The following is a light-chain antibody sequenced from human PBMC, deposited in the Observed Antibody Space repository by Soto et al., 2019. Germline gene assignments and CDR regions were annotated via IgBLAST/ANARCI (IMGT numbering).Light chain of an antibody. CDR3: QQYWSSYT. CDR1: QSVSSRY. V-gene: IGKV3-20*01. Sequence: EMVLTQSPATLSLSPGERATLSCRASQSVSSRYSDWYQQNPGQAPRLLIYDASYRAPSIPDRVSGSGSGTDFTLSIIRLEPLEFAVYHCQQYWSSYTFGPGTRVDIK. CDR2: DAS. J-gene: IGKJ3*01.